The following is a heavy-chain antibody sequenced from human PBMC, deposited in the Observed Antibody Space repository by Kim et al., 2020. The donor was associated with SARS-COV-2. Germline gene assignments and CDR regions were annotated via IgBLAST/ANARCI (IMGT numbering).Heavy chain of an antibody. V-gene: IGHV3-30*02. Sequence: KGRFTISRDNSKNTLYLQMNSLRAEDTAVYYCAKLRGISPMVRGVNNEDYWGQGTLVTVSS. CDR3: AKLRGISPMVRGVNNEDY. D-gene: IGHD3-10*01. J-gene: IGHJ4*02.